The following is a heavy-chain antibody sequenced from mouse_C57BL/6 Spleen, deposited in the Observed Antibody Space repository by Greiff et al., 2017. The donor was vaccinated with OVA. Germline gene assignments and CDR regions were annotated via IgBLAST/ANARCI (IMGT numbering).Heavy chain of an antibody. J-gene: IGHJ2*01. CDR3: ARGGGNWDY. Sequence: VQLQQSGAELVMPGASVKLSCKASGYTFTSYWMHWVKQRPGQGLEWIGAIDPSDSYTNYTQKFKGKSTLHVDKSSSTAYLQRSSLTSEDSAVYYSARGGGNWDYWGQGTTLTVSS. CDR1: GYTFTSYW. D-gene: IGHD2-1*01. CDR2: IDPSDSYT. V-gene: IGHV1-69*01.